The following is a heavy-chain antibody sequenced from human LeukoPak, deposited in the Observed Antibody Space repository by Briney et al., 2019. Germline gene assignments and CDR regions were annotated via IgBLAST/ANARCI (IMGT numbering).Heavy chain of an antibody. D-gene: IGHD1-26*01. CDR1: GFTFSSHA. J-gene: IGHJ4*02. CDR2: IWYDGSNK. Sequence: GGSLRLPCAASGFTFSSHAMHWVRQAPGKGLEWVAVIWYDGSNKYYADSMKGRFTISRDNSKNTLYLQMNSLRAEDTAMYYCAKDASAYSGSYFDYWGQGTLVTVSS. CDR3: AKDASAYSGSYFDY. V-gene: IGHV3-33*06.